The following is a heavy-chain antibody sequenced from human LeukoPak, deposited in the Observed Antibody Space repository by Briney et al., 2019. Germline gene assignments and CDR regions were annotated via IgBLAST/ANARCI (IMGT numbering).Heavy chain of an antibody. Sequence: GGSLRLSCEASGFTFTHYWMRWVRQPPGKGLEWLANIKQDGSLESYEDSVKGRFTASIDSVKNSLYLHMTRLRVEDTAVYYCVSTSGPWGQGTPVTVSS. CDR3: VSTSGP. J-gene: IGHJ5*02. CDR2: IKQDGSLE. V-gene: IGHV3-7*01. CDR1: GFTFTHYW.